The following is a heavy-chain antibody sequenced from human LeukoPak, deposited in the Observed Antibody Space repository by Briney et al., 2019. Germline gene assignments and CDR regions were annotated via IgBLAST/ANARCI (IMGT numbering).Heavy chain of an antibody. CDR3: ARDMSASETADAFDI. V-gene: IGHV1-18*04. D-gene: IGHD1-14*01. J-gene: IGHJ3*02. CDR1: GYTFTGYY. CDR2: ISAYNGNT. Sequence: ASVKVSCKASGYTFTGYYMHWVRQAPGQGLEWMGWISAYNGNTNYAQKLQGRVTMTTDTSTSTAYMELRSLRSDDTAVYYCARDMSASETADAFDIWGQGTMVTVSS.